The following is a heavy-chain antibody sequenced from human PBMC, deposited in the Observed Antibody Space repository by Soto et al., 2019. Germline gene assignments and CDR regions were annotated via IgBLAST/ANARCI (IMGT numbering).Heavy chain of an antibody. Sequence: PGGSLRLSCAGSGFVFSNAWINWVRQAPGKGLEWVGRIKSKALGGTTDFAAPVRGRFAITRDDSRNMAYMQMNSLNTEDTAVYYFPTDSYSTRIEVSFDYWGHGTPVTVSS. CDR2: IKSKALGGTT. V-gene: IGHV3-15*07. D-gene: IGHD2-2*01. CDR3: PTDSYSTRIEVSFDY. J-gene: IGHJ5*01. CDR1: GFVFSNAW.